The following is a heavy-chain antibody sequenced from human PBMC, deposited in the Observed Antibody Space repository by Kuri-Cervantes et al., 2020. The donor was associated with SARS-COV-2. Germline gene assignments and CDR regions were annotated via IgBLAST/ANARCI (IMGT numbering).Heavy chain of an antibody. CDR2: FDPEDGET. D-gene: IGHD3-16*02. CDR1: GYTLTELS. Sequence: ASVKVSCKVSGYTLTELSMHWVRQAPGKGLEWMGGFDPEDGETIYAQKFQGRVTMTTDTSTSTAYMELRSLRSDDTAVYYCARSNLGLSFDPWGQGTLVTVSS. J-gene: IGHJ5*02. V-gene: IGHV1-24*01. CDR3: ARSNLGLSFDP.